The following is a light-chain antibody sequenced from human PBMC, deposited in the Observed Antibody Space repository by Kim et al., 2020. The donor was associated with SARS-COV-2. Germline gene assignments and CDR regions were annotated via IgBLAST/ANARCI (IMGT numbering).Light chain of an antibody. CDR2: YDS. J-gene: IGLJ2*01. V-gene: IGLV3-21*04. CDR3: QVWDSSSVHPLCV. Sequence: SYELTQPPSVSVAPGKTARITCGGNNIGSKSVHWYQQKPGQAPVLVIYYDSDRPSGIPERFSGSNSGNTATLTISRVEAGDEADYYCQVWDSSSVHPLCVFGGGTQLTVL. CDR1: NIGSKS.